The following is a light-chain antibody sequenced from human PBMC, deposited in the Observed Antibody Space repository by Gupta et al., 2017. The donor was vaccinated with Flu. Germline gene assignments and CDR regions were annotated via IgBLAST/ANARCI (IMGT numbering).Light chain of an antibody. CDR1: QYIGRY. Sequence: DIQMTQSPSSLSASVGDRVTITCRTSQYIGRYLNWYQQKPGKAPKFLIYDASTLQRGIPSRFSGSGSGTDFALTISSLQPEDFATYYCQQSANVPPTFGQGTKVEV. CDR3: QQSANVPPT. J-gene: IGKJ1*01. CDR2: DAS. V-gene: IGKV1-39*01.